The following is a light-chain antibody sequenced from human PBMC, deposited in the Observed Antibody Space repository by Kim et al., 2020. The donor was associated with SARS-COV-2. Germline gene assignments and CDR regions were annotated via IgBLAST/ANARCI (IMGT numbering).Light chain of an antibody. CDR1: QSSSSY. J-gene: IGKJ1*01. Sequence: ASVGDRVTITCRASQSSSSYLNWYQQKPGKAPKLRIYGASSLKSGVPSRFSGSGSGTDFTLTISSLQPEDFATYYCQQSYSTPQKFGQGTKVDIK. CDR2: GAS. CDR3: QQSYSTPQK. V-gene: IGKV1-39*01.